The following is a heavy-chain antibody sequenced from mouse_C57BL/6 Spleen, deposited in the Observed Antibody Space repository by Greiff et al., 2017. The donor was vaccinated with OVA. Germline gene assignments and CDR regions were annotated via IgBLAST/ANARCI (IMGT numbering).Heavy chain of an antibody. J-gene: IGHJ4*01. CDR3: ARPMVTTRGNAMDY. Sequence: VQLQQPGAELVRPGTSVKLSCKASGYTFTSYWMHWVKQRPGQGLEWIGVIDPSDSYTNYNQKFKGKATLTVDTSSSTAYMQLSSLTSEDSAVYYCARPMVTTRGNAMDYWGQGTSVTVSS. CDR1: GYTFTSYW. V-gene: IGHV1-59*01. CDR2: IDPSDSYT. D-gene: IGHD2-2*01.